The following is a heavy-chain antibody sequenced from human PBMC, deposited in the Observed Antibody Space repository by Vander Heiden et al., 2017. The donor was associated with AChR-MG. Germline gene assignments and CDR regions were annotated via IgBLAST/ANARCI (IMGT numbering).Heavy chain of an antibody. D-gene: IGHD3-3*02. J-gene: IGHJ4*02. CDR1: GFAVSSAY. CDR3: ARSRPGHFWTGYFDY. Sequence: EVQLVETGGGLVQPGGSLRLPCVVSGFAVSSAYMSWVRQAPGKGLEGLSVLYSGGTIYYADSVKGRFTISRDKSNNTLYLQMNSLRVDDTAVYYCARSRPGHFWTGYFDYWGQGTLVSVSS. CDR2: LYSGGTI. V-gene: IGHV3-53*02.